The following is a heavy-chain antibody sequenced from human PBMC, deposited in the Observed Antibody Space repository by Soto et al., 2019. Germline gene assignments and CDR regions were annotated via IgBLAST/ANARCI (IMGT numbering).Heavy chain of an antibody. Sequence: PGGSLRLSCAASGFTVSSNYMSWVRQAPGKGLEWVSVIYSGGSTYYADSVKGRFTISRDNSKNTLYLQMNSLRAEDTAVYYCARVLRYFDWDHDAFDIWGQGTMVTV. V-gene: IGHV3-53*01. CDR3: ARVLRYFDWDHDAFDI. CDR2: IYSGGST. J-gene: IGHJ3*02. D-gene: IGHD3-9*01. CDR1: GFTVSSNY.